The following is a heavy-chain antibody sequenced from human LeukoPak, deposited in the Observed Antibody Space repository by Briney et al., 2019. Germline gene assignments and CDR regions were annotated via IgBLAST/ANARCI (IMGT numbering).Heavy chain of an antibody. CDR2: IYYSGST. Sequence: PSETLSLTCTVSGGSISSSSYYWSWIRQPPGKGLEWIGYIYYSGSTNYNPSLKSRVTISVDTSKNQFSLKLSSVTAADTAVYYCARYISGYKLGSDHAFDIWGQGTMVTVSS. J-gene: IGHJ3*02. D-gene: IGHD5-12*01. CDR3: ARYISGYKLGSDHAFDI. V-gene: IGHV4-61*01. CDR1: GGSISSSSYY.